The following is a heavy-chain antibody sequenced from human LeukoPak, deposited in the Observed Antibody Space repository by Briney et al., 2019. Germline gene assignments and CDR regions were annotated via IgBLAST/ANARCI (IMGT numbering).Heavy chain of an antibody. D-gene: IGHD1-26*01. Sequence: PGGSLRLSCAGSGFNFQYAWMTWVRQAPGKGLEWAGRIKSKRDGETTDYAALVKSRFSISRDDSKNTVYLQMNSVRTEDTAVYYCTSLVGSPTYWGQGTLVTVSS. V-gene: IGHV3-15*01. J-gene: IGHJ4*02. CDR1: GFNFQYAW. CDR2: IKSKRDGETT. CDR3: TSLVGSPTY.